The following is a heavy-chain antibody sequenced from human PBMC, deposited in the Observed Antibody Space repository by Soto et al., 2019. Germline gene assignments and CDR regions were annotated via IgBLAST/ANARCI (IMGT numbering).Heavy chain of an antibody. D-gene: IGHD2-21*02. J-gene: IGHJ6*02. V-gene: IGHV3-30*18. CDR2: ISHDGSNQ. CDR3: AKETRSRAVTATRVNGMDV. CDR1: GFSFSDFG. Sequence: GGSLRLSCAPSGFSFSDFGMHWVRQAPGKGLEWVAAISHDGSNQYYGDSVKGRFSISRDHSNNRLYLQMNNLKVEDSAIYYCAKETRSRAVTATRVNGMDVWGQGTTVTVS.